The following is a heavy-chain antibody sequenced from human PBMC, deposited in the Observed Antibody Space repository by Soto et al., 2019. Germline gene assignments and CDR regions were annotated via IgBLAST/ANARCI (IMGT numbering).Heavy chain of an antibody. CDR3: TTGSVEVV. V-gene: IGHV3-15*07. CDR1: DFSISNAW. J-gene: IGHJ6*02. CDR2: IKTRSEGEAT. Sequence: EVQLVESGGGLVKPGGSLRLSCAASDFSISNAWMNWVRQAPGKGLEWVGRIKTRSEGEATDYAAPLKDRFTISRDDSKNTLFLQMNSLKTEDTAVYYCTTGSVEVVWGQGATVSVSS. D-gene: IGHD2-15*01.